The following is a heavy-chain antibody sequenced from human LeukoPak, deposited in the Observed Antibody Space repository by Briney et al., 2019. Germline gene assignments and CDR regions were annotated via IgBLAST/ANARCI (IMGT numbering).Heavy chain of an antibody. D-gene: IGHD1-26*01. CDR3: ARKLSGCYFDY. V-gene: IGHV3-11*01. J-gene: IGHJ4*02. Sequence: GSLRLSCAASGFTFSDYYMNWIRQAPGKGLEWISFISNRGDTIYYADSVKGRFTMSRDNTKNSLYLQMNSLRAEDTAVYYCARKLSGCYFDYWGQGTLVTVSS. CDR1: GFTFSDYY. CDR2: ISNRGDTI.